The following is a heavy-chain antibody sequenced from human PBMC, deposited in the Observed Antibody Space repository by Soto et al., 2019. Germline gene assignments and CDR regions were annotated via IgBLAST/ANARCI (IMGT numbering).Heavy chain of an antibody. CDR1: GGSITGYY. CDR2: IYYSGTT. J-gene: IGHJ4*02. D-gene: IGHD3-10*01. CDR3: ARESYFGSGATVVAY. V-gene: IGHV4-59*01. Sequence: SETLSLTCTVSGGSITGYYWSWIRQPPGKGLEWIGYIYYSGTTSYNPSLYSRVTMSVDRSKNQFSLKVNSVTAADTAVYYCARESYFGSGATVVAYWGKGTLVTVSS.